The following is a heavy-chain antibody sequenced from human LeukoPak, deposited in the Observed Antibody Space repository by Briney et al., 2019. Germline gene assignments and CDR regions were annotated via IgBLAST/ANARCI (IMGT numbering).Heavy chain of an antibody. J-gene: IGHJ4*02. D-gene: IGHD2-2*01. V-gene: IGHV4-34*01. CDR2: INHSGST. Sequence: PSETLSLTCAVYGGSFSGYYWSWIRQPPGKRLEWIGEINHSGSTNYNPSLKSRVTISVDTSKNQFSLKLSSVTAADTAVYYCARGLRFCGSSTSRPDYWGQGTLVTVSS. CDR3: ARGLRFCGSSTSRPDY. CDR1: GGSFSGYY.